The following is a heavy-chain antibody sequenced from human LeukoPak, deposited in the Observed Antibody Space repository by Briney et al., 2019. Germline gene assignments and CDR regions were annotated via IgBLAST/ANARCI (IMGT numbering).Heavy chain of an antibody. CDR2: ITGSSANT. J-gene: IGHJ3*02. D-gene: IGHD3-22*01. CDR1: GFTFSSYA. CDR3: AKTGDYYDTSDYYRPDAFDI. V-gene: IGHV3-23*01. Sequence: PGESLRLSCASSGFTFSSYAMNWVRQAPGKGLEWVSGITGSSANTHYADSVKGRFTISRDNSKNTLYLQMNSLRAEDTAVYYCAKTGDYYDTSDYYRPDAFDIWGQGTMVTVSS.